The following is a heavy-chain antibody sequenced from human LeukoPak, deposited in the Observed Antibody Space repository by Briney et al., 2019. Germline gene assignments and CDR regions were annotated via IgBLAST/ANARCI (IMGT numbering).Heavy chain of an antibody. V-gene: IGHV3-30-3*01. D-gene: IGHD1-26*01. CDR2: ISYDGSNR. J-gene: IGHJ4*02. CDR3: AVNPVGAYYFHH. CDR1: GFTFRRNS. Sequence: GGPLRLSCAASGFTFRRNSMHWVRHAPGKGLEWVAVISYDGSNRYYADSVKGRFTISRDNSKSTLYLQMNSLRPDDTAVYFCAVNPVGAYYFHHWGQGTLVTVSS.